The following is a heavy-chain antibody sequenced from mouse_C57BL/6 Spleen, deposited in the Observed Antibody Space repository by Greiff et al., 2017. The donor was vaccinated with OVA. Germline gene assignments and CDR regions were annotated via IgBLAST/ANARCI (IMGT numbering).Heavy chain of an antibody. V-gene: IGHV1-59*01. D-gene: IGHD1-1*01. Sequence: VQLQQSGAELVRPGTSVKLSCKASGYTFTSYWMHWVKQRPGQGLEWIGVIDPSDSYTNYNQKFKGKATLTVDTSSSTAYMQLSSLTSEDSAVYYCARGYYYGSSPGYWGQGTTLTVSS. J-gene: IGHJ2*01. CDR3: ARGYYYGSSPGY. CDR2: IDPSDSYT. CDR1: GYTFTSYW.